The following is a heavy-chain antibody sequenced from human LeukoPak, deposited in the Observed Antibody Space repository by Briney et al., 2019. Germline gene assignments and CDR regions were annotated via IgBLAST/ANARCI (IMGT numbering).Heavy chain of an antibody. D-gene: IGHD3-10*01. Sequence: ASVKLSCKVSGYTLTELSMHWVRQAPGKGLEWMGGFDPEDGETIYAQKFQGRVTMTEDTSTDTAYMELSSLRSEDTAVYYCATYLITMVRGVISPPFDYWGQGTLVTVSS. V-gene: IGHV1-24*01. CDR3: ATYLITMVRGVISPPFDY. J-gene: IGHJ4*02. CDR1: GYTLTELS. CDR2: FDPEDGET.